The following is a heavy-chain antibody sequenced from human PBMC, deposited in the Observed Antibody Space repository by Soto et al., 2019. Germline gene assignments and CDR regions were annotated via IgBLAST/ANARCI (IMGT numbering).Heavy chain of an antibody. V-gene: IGHV3-30*18. D-gene: IGHD1-26*01. CDR1: GFTFSSYG. Sequence: PGGSLRLSCTASGFTFSSYGRHWVRQAPGKGLEWVAVISYDGSNKYYADSVKGRFTISRDNSKNTLYLQMNSLRAEDTAVYYCAKEGGSGSYPQVAFDIWGQGTMVTVSS. CDR3: AKEGGSGSYPQVAFDI. CDR2: ISYDGSNK. J-gene: IGHJ3*02.